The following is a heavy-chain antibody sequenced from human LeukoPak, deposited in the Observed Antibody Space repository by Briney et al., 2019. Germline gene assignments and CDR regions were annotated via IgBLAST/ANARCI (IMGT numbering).Heavy chain of an antibody. CDR3: TTDSRTAAPPHFDY. D-gene: IGHD6-13*01. J-gene: IGHJ4*02. V-gene: IGHV3-15*01. Sequence: GGSLRLSCAASGFSFSKAWMSWVRQAPGKGLEWVGRIKSKTDGETIQYAAPVEGRFTISRDDSKNTLDLQMNSLKTENTAVYYCTTDSRTAAPPHFDYWGQGSLVTVSS. CDR2: IKSKTDGETI. CDR1: GFSFSKAW.